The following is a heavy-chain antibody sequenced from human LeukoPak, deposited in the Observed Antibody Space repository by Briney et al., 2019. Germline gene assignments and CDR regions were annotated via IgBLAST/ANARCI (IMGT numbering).Heavy chain of an antibody. J-gene: IGHJ6*02. CDR2: INHSGST. D-gene: IGHD3-10*01. CDR3: ARFWGLGLSRGPSGMDV. V-gene: IGHV4-34*01. Sequence: SETLSLTCAVYGGSFSGYYWSWIRQPPGKGLEWIGEINHSGSTNYNPSLKSRVTISVDTSKNQFSLKLSSVTAADTAVYYCARFWGLGLSRGPSGMDVWGQGTTVTVPS. CDR1: GGSFSGYY.